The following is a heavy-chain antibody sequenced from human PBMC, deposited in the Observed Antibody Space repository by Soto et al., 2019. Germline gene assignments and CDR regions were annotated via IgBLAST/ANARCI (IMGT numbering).Heavy chain of an antibody. CDR3: ARPLLEWLLSPDY. CDR1: GFTFSTYT. J-gene: IGHJ4*01. Sequence: QVQLVESGGGVVQSGRSLRLSCAASGFTFSTYTMHWVRQAPGKGLEWVAITSYDESKKYYADSVKGRFTIFRDNSKNTLFLQMNSLRPEDTAVYYCARPLLEWLLSPDYWGHGTLVTVSS. CDR2: TSYDESKK. V-gene: IGHV3-30-3*01. D-gene: IGHD3-3*01.